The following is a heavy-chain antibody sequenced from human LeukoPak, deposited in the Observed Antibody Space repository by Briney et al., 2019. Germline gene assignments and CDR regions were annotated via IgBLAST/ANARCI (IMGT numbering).Heavy chain of an antibody. D-gene: IGHD3-9*01. CDR2: ISGSGGTT. J-gene: IGHJ5*02. CDR3: AKGKNGTGYLNWFDP. V-gene: IGHV3-23*01. CDR1: GFTFSSYA. Sequence: GGSLRLSCAASGFTFSSYAMTWMRQAPGKGLEWASTISGSGGTTYYADSVKGRFTISRDNSKNTLYLQMNSLRADDTAVYYCAKGKNGTGYLNWFDPWGEGTLVTVSS.